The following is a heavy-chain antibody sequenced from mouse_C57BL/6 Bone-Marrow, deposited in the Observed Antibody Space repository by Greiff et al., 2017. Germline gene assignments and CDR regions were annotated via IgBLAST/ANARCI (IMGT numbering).Heavy chain of an antibody. CDR3: APSDSNHFYCDFDG. D-gene: IGHD2-5*01. Sequence: VQLQQPGAELVKPGASVKLSCKASGYTFTSYWMHWVKQRPGQGLEWIGMIHPNSGSTNYNETFKSKATLTVDKSSSTAYLQLSSLTSEDSAVYYCAPSDSNHFYCDFDGWGTGTTVTVSS. CDR1: GYTFTSYW. V-gene: IGHV1-64*01. J-gene: IGHJ1*03. CDR2: IHPNSGST.